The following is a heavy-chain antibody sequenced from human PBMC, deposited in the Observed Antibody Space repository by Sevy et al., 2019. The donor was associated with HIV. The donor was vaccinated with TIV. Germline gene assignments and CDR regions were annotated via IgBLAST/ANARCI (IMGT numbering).Heavy chain of an antibody. CDR1: GDSISSSPYY. J-gene: IGHJ4*02. V-gene: IGHV4-39*01. CDR3: ARLVGQLRFFDWSPGYFDY. Sequence: SETLSLTCTVSGDSISSSPYYWGWIRQSHGKGLEWIGSIYYSGSTYYNPSLKSRVPISVDTSKNQFSLKLNSVTAADTAVYYCARLVGQLRFFDWSPGYFDYWGQGILVTVSS. CDR2: IYYSGST. D-gene: IGHD3-9*01.